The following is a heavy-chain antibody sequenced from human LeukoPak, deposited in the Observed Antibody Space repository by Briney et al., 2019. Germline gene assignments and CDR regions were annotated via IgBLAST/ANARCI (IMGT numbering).Heavy chain of an antibody. V-gene: IGHV3-30*18. CDR3: AKDSQRQEAYPPIAPAEGLIDY. Sequence: GGSLRLSCAASGFTFSSYGMHWVRQAPGKGLEWVAVISYDGSNKYYADSVKGRFTISRDNSKNTLYLRMNSLRAEDTAVYYCAKDSQRQEAYPPIAPAEGLIDYWGQGTLVTVSS. CDR1: GFTFSSYG. CDR2: ISYDGSNK. D-gene: IGHD6-13*01. J-gene: IGHJ4*02.